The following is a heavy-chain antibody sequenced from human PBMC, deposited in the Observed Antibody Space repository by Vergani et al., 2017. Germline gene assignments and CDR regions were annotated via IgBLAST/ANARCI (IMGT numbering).Heavy chain of an antibody. D-gene: IGHD3-3*01. J-gene: IGHJ4*02. CDR2: IYPGDSDP. V-gene: IGHV5-51*01. CDR1: GYSFTSYW. Sequence: EVQLVQSGAEVKKPGESLKISCTGSGYSFTSYWIGWVRQMPGKGLEWMGIIYPGDSDPRYSPSFQVQVTISADKTLSTAYLQWSSLKASDTAMYYCARGGGDFWSGYATSGFDYWGQGTLVTVSS. CDR3: ARGGGDFWSGYATSGFDY.